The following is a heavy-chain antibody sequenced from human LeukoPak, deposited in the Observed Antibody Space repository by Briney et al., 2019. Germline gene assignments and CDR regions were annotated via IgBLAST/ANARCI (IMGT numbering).Heavy chain of an antibody. D-gene: IGHD6-13*01. CDR3: ARVNNSSWHN. CDR2: ISSSSYTI. CDR1: GFTFSSYS. Sequence: GVLRLSCAASGFTFSSYSMNWVRQAPGKGLEWVSYISSSSYTIYYAGSVKGRFTISRDNAKNSLYLQMNSLRAEDTAVYYCARVNNSSWHNWGQGTLVTVSS. V-gene: IGHV3-48*01. J-gene: IGHJ4*02.